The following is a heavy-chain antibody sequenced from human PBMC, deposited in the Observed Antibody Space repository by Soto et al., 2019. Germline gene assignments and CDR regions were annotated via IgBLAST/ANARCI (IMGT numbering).Heavy chain of an antibody. CDR1: GVSISSYY. D-gene: IGHD3-22*01. Sequence: SETLSLTCTVSGVSISSYYWSCIRQPAGKGLEWIGRIYTSGSTNYNPSLKSRVTMSVDTSKNQFSLKLSSVTAADTAVYYCARDRVYYCDSSGHPVDQGFDYWGQGTLVTVSS. V-gene: IGHV4-4*07. CDR3: ARDRVYYCDSSGHPVDQGFDY. J-gene: IGHJ4*02. CDR2: IYTSGST.